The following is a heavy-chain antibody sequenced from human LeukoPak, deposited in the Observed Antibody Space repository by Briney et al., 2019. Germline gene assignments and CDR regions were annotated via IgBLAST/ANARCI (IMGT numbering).Heavy chain of an antibody. CDR1: GFTFSSHW. CDR2: IKQDGSET. J-gene: IGHJ4*02. D-gene: IGHD1-26*01. Sequence: GGSLRLSCAASGFTFSSHWMSWVRQAPGKGLEWVANIKQDGSETYYVDSVKGRFTISRDNAKNSLYLQKNRLRAEDTAVYYCARRSGFDYWGQGTLVTVSS. V-gene: IGHV3-7*01. CDR3: ARRSGFDY.